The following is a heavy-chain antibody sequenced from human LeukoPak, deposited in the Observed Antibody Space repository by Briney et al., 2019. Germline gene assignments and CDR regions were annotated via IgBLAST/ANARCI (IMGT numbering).Heavy chain of an antibody. CDR1: GGSISSYY. J-gene: IGHJ4*02. CDR3: ASLFQFRGWYFDY. Sequence: PSETLSLTCTVSGGSISSYYWSWIRQPPGKGLEWIGYIYYSGSTNYNPSLKSRVTISVDTSKNQFSLKLSSVTAADTAVYYCASLFQFRGWYFDYWGQGTLVTVSS. V-gene: IGHV4-59*08. D-gene: IGHD2-15*01. CDR2: IYYSGST.